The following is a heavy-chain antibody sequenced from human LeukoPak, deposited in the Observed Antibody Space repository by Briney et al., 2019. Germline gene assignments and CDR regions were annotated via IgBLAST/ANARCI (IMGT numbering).Heavy chain of an antibody. Sequence: SETLSLTCTVSGGSISSSSYYWDWIRQPPGKGLEWVGSIYYSGSTYYNPSLKSRVTISVDTSKNQFSLKLSSVTAADTAVYYCARDPLTGYTDWGQGTLVTVSS. CDR2: IYYSGST. V-gene: IGHV4-39*07. J-gene: IGHJ4*02. D-gene: IGHD3-9*01. CDR3: ARDPLTGYTD. CDR1: GGSISSSSYY.